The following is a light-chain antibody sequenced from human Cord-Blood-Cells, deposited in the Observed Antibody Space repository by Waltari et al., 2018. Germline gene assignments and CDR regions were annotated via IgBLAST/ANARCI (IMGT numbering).Light chain of an antibody. J-gene: IGLJ3*02. CDR1: RSDVGGYNH. CDR3: SSYAGSNNWV. V-gene: IGLV2-8*01. Sequence: QSALTQPPSASGSPGQSVTISCTGTRSDVGGYNHVSWYHQHPGKAPKLMIYEVSMRPSGVPDRFSGSKSGNTASLTVSGLQAEDEADYYCSSYAGSNNWVFGGGTKLTVL. CDR2: EVS.